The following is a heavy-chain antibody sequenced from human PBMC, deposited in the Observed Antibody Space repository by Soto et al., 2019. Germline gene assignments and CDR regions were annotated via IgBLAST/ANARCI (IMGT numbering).Heavy chain of an antibody. V-gene: IGHV3-30-3*01. CDR2: LSYDGSNT. Sequence: QVQLLESGGGVVRPGKSLRLSCSASGFTFSNYAMHWVRQAPGKGLEWVAVLSYDGSNTYYADTPKGRFTISRDKSKNTLYLEMNSLRAGATAVYYCARDRLRFLEGIDPWGQGTLFPVSS. J-gene: IGHJ5*02. CDR1: GFTFSNYA. D-gene: IGHD3-3*01. CDR3: ARDRLRFLEGIDP.